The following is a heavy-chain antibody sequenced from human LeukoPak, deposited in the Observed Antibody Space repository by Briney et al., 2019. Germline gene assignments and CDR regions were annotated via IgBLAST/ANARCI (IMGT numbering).Heavy chain of an antibody. CDR1: GGTFSTDA. CDR3: ARDTAVAPRSNWFDP. V-gene: IGHV1-69*04. J-gene: IGHJ5*02. D-gene: IGHD6-19*01. CDR2: VIPYLGII. Sequence: AASVKVSCTASGGTFSTDAISWVRPAPGQGLEWMGRVIPYLGIIDYTQKFQGRITISADKSTSTAYMQMNSLTSEDTAVYYCARDTAVAPRSNWFDPWGQGTLVTVSS.